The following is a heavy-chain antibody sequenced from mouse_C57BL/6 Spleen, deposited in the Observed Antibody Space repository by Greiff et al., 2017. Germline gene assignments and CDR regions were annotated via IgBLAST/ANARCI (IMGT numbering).Heavy chain of an antibody. CDR1: GFSLTSYG. V-gene: IGHV2-5*01. J-gene: IGHJ4*01. CDR2: IWRGGST. Sequence: QVQLKESGPGLVQPSQSLSITCTVSGFSLTSYGVHWVRQSPGKGLEWLGVIWRGGSTDYNAAFMSRLSITKDNSKSQLFFKMNSLQADDTAIYYCAQGGYSNYGEGAMAYWGQGTSVTVSS. CDR3: AQGGYSNYGEGAMAY. D-gene: IGHD2-5*01.